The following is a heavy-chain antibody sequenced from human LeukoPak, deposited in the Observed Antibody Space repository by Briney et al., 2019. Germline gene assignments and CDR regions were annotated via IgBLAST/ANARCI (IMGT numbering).Heavy chain of an antibody. J-gene: IGHJ4*02. CDR2: INPGGSST. Sequence: GGSLRLSCAASGFAFSSYWMHWVRQVPGKGLVWVSRINPGGSSTAYADSVKGRFTISRDNAKNTRYLQMNSLRAEDTAVDYCAKEGSGWYLTGDYWGQGTLVTVSS. CDR3: AKEGSGWYLTGDY. D-gene: IGHD6-19*01. V-gene: IGHV3-74*01. CDR1: GFAFSSYW.